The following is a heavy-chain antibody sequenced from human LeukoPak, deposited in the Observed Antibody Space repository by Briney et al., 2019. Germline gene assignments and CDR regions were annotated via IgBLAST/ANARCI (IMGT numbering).Heavy chain of an antibody. J-gene: IGHJ4*02. V-gene: IGHV3-48*01. Sequence: GGSLRLSCGASGITFSSYSMNWVRQAPGKGLEWVSYISSGGSTKYYADSVKGRFTISRDNARNSLYLQMNSLRAEDTAVYFCARGGLSIMGYWGQGTLVTVSS. CDR3: ARGGLSIMGY. CDR1: GITFSSYS. D-gene: IGHD2/OR15-2a*01. CDR2: ISSGGSTK.